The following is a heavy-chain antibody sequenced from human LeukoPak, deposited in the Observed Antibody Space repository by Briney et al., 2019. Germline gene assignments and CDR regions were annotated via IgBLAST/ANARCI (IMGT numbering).Heavy chain of an antibody. CDR2: IYSGGST. J-gene: IGHJ4*02. CDR3: ARAVAATRSFDY. Sequence: PGGSLRLSCAASGFTVSTNYMSWVRQAPGKGLEWVSVIYSGGSTYYADSVKGRFTISRDNSKNTLLLQMNSLRAEDTAMYYCARAVAATRSFDYWGQGTLVTVSS. V-gene: IGHV3-66*01. D-gene: IGHD6-19*01. CDR1: GFTVSTNY.